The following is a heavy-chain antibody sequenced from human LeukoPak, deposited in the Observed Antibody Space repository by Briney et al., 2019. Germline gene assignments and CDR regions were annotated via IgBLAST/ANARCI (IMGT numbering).Heavy chain of an antibody. CDR1: GFTFSSYA. Sequence: GGSLRLSCAASGFTFSSYAMSWVRQAPGKGLEWVSAISGSGGSTYYADSVKGRFTISRDNAKSSLYLQMNSLRADDTAVYYCARAGGRGHFDYWGQGTLVPVSS. CDR3: ARAGGRGHFDY. D-gene: IGHD3-10*01. CDR2: ISGSGGST. J-gene: IGHJ4*02. V-gene: IGHV3-23*01.